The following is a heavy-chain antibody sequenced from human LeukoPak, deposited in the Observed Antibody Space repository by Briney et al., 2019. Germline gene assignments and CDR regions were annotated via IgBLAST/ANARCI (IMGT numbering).Heavy chain of an antibody. J-gene: IGHJ5*02. CDR2: IIPIFGTA. V-gene: IGHV1-69*06. CDR1: GGTFSSYA. Sequence: SVKVSCKTSGGTFSSYAISWVRQAPGQGLEWMGGIIPIFGTANYAQKFQGRVTITADKSTSTAYMELSSLRSEDTAVYYCARGPDSSSVWFDPWGQGTLVTVSS. CDR3: ARGPDSSSVWFDP. D-gene: IGHD6-6*01.